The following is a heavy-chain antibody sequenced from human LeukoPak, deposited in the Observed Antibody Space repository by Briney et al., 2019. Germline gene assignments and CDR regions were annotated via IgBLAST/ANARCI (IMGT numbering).Heavy chain of an antibody. CDR3: ARGTASKAARHDY. CDR1: GFTFSDYY. CDR2: ISSSGSTI. V-gene: IGHV3-11*04. Sequence: PGGSLRLSCAASGFTFSDYYMSWIRQAPGKGLEGVSYISSSGSTIYYADSVKGRFTISRDNAKNSLYLQMNSLRAEDTAVYYCARGTASKAARHDYWGQGTLVTVSS. D-gene: IGHD6-25*01. J-gene: IGHJ4*02.